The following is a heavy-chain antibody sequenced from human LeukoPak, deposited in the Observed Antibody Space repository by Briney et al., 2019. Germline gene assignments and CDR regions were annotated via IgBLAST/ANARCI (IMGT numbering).Heavy chain of an antibody. J-gene: IGHJ4*02. CDR3: ASHYSSGSYRYTGSFDS. Sequence: PSETLSLTCAVYGGSFSDYYWSWIRQPPGKGLEWIGEINHSGTTNYSPSLKSRVSISVDTSKNPFSLKLTSVTAADAAMYYCASHYSSGSYRYTGSFDSWGQGMLVNVSS. V-gene: IGHV4-34*01. CDR2: INHSGTT. D-gene: IGHD3-16*02. CDR1: GGSFSDYY.